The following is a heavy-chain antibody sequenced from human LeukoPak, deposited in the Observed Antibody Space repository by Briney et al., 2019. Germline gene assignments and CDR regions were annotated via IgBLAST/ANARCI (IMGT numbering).Heavy chain of an antibody. CDR1: GFTFSSYA. CDR3: AEKEDTAMVHYYFDY. V-gene: IGHV3-23*01. J-gene: IGHJ4*02. CDR2: ISGSGGST. Sequence: GGSLRLSCAASGFTFSSYAMSWVRQAPGKGLEWVSAISGSGGSTYYADSVKGRFTISRDNSKNTLYLQMNSLRAEDTAVYYCAEKEDTAMVHYYFDYWGQGTLVTVSS. D-gene: IGHD5-18*01.